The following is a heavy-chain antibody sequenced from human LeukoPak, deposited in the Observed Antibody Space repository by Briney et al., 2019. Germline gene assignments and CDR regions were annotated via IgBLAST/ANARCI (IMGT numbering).Heavy chain of an antibody. D-gene: IGHD1-26*01. CDR1: GGSISSTSYY. CDR3: TRSFPGIVGAADF. V-gene: IGHV4-39*07. Sequence: SETLSLTCTVSGGSISSTSYYWGWIRQPPGKGLEWIGSIYYSGSTYCNPSLKSRVTISVDTSKNQFSLKVTSMTAADTGVYYCTRSFPGIVGAADFWGQGTLVTVSS. J-gene: IGHJ4*02. CDR2: IYYSGST.